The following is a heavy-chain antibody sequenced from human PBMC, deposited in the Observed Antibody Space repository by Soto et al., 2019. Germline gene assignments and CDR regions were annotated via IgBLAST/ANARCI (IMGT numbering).Heavy chain of an antibody. CDR1: RFTFSSYA. CDR3: AREANYDSSGYSRGLMDV. CDR2: ISSNGGST. V-gene: IGHV3-64*02. J-gene: IGHJ6*02. D-gene: IGHD3-22*01. Sequence: EVQLVESGEGLVQPGGSLRLSCAASRFTFSSYAMHWVRQAPGKGLEYVSAISSNGGSTYYADSVKGRFTISRDNSKNTLYLQMGSLRAEDMAVYYCAREANYDSSGYSRGLMDVWGQGTTVTVSS.